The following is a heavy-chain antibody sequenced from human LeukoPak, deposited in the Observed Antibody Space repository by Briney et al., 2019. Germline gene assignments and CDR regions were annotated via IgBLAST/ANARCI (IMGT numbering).Heavy chain of an antibody. Sequence: SGGSLRLSCAASGFTLSSYAMSWVRQAPGKGLEWVSAISGSGGSTYYADSVKGRLTISRDNSKNTLYLQMNSLRAENTAVYYCAKDYEQQLVDYFDYRGQGTLVTVSS. J-gene: IGHJ4*02. CDR3: AKDYEQQLVDYFDY. D-gene: IGHD6-13*01. V-gene: IGHV3-23*01. CDR2: ISGSGGST. CDR1: GFTLSSYA.